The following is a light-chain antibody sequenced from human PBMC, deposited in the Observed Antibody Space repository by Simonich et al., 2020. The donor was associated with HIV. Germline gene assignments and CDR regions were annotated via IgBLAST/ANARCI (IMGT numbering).Light chain of an antibody. CDR1: QSVLYSSNNKNY. Sequence: DIVMTQSPDSLAVSLGERATINCKSSQSVLYSSNNKNYLDWYQQKPGQPPNLLISWSSTREPGVPDRFSGSGSGTDFTLTISSLQAEDVAVYFCQQYYSTPPTFGQGTKVEIK. CDR2: WSS. CDR3: QQYYSTPPT. V-gene: IGKV4-1*01. J-gene: IGKJ1*01.